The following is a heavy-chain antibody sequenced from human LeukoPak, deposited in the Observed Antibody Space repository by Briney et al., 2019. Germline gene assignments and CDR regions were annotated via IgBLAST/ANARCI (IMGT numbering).Heavy chain of an antibody. Sequence: GASVKVSCKASGGTFSSYAISWVRQAPGQGLEWMGRIIPILGIANYAQKFQGRVTITADKSTSTAYMELSSLRSEDTAVYYCAREPRTRYSSSWETYYFDYWGQGTLVTVSS. CDR1: GGTFSSYA. CDR3: AREPRTRYSSSWETYYFDY. CDR2: IIPILGIA. V-gene: IGHV1-69*04. J-gene: IGHJ4*02. D-gene: IGHD6-13*01.